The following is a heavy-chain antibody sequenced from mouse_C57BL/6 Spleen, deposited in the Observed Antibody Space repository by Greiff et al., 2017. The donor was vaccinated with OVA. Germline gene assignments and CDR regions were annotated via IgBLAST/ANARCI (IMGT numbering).Heavy chain of an antibody. Sequence: QVQLQQPGAELVKPGASVKMSCKASGYTFTSYWITWVKQRPGQGLEWIGDIYPGSGSTNYNEKFKSKATLTVDTSSRTAYMQLSSLTSEDSAVYYCARSITTVWYFDVWGTGTTVTVSS. CDR1: GYTFTSYW. CDR2: IYPGSGST. CDR3: ARSITTVWYFDV. V-gene: IGHV1-55*01. J-gene: IGHJ1*03. D-gene: IGHD1-1*01.